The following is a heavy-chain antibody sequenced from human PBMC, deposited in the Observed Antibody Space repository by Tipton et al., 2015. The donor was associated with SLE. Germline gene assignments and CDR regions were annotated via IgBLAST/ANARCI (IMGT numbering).Heavy chain of an antibody. CDR1: GFTISSYW. J-gene: IGHJ3*01. Sequence: GSLRLSCAASGFTISSYWMLWVRQVPGKGLVCVSRINGDGSITAYADSVKGRFTISRDNAKNSLYLQINSLRAEDTAVYYCTRDWVNKAFDVWGQGTMDSVSS. D-gene: IGHD2/OR15-2a*01. V-gene: IGHV3-74*01. CDR2: INGDGSIT. CDR3: TRDWVNKAFDV.